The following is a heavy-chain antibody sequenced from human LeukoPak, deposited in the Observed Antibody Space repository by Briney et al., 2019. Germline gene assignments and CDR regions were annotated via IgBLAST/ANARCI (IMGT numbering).Heavy chain of an antibody. V-gene: IGHV4-38-2*02. CDR1: GYSISSGYY. Sequence: PSETLSLTCTVSGYSISSGYYWGWIRQPPGKGLEWIGKIYHSRSTYYNPSLKSRVTISVDTSKNQFSVKLSSVTAADTAVYYCARVRVGGGTPDYWGQGTVVTVSS. D-gene: IGHD1-1*01. CDR2: IYHSRST. J-gene: IGHJ4*02. CDR3: ARVRVGGGTPDY.